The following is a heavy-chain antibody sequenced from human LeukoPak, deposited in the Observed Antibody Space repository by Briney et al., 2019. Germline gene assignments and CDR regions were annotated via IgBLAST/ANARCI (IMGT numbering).Heavy chain of an antibody. CDR3: AKVGAYGDYARHDY. J-gene: IGHJ4*02. D-gene: IGHD4-17*01. V-gene: IGHV4-38-2*01. CDR1: GYSLSSGYY. Sequence: SETLSLTCDVSGYSLSSGYYWAWIRQPPGKGLEWVGSMYHSGISYYKPSLKSRITISVDTSKNQFSLKLSSVTAADTAVYYCAKVGAYGDYARHDYWGQGTLVTVSS. CDR2: MYHSGIS.